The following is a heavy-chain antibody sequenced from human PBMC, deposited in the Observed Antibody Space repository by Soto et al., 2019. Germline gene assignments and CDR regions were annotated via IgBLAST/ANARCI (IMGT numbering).Heavy chain of an antibody. V-gene: IGHV4-39*01. CDR3: ARLEGLATISYYFDY. CDR1: GDSINSDNYY. J-gene: IGHJ4*02. CDR2: IYYRGNT. D-gene: IGHD3-9*01. Sequence: PSETLSLTWSVSGDSINSDNYYWGWIRQPPGKGLEWIGSIYYRGNTYYNPSLKTRVTISLDKSKSQFSLKLNSVTAADSAVYFCARLEGLATISYYFDYWGQGTLVTVSS.